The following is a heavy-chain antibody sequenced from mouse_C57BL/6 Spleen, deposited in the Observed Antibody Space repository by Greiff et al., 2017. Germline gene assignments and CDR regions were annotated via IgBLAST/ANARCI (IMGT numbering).Heavy chain of an antibody. J-gene: IGHJ4*01. V-gene: IGHV5-6*01. Sequence: DVQLVESGGDLVKPGGSLKLSCAASGFTFSSYGMSWFRQTPDKRLEWVATISSGGSYTYYPDSVKGRFTISRDNAKNTLYLQMSSLKSEDTAMYYCARESLYAMDYWGQGTSVTVSS. CDR2: ISSGGSYT. CDR3: ARESLYAMDY. CDR1: GFTFSSYG.